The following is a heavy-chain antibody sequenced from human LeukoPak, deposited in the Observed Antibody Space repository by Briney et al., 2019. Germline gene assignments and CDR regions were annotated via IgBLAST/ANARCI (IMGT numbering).Heavy chain of an antibody. D-gene: IGHD3-22*01. CDR3: ARDNYYDSSGYYMARDAFDI. CDR1: GFTFSKYW. Sequence: PGGSLRLSCVASGFTFSKYWMTWVRQAPGKGLEWVANINQDESEKYYVDSVKGRFTISRDNAKNSLYLQMNGLRDGDTAVYYCARDNYYDSSGYYMARDAFDIWGQGTMVTVSS. V-gene: IGHV3-7*01. J-gene: IGHJ3*02. CDR2: INQDESEK.